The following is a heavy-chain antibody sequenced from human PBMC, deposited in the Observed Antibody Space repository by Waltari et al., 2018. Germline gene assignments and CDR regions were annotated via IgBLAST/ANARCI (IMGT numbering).Heavy chain of an antibody. CDR3: TRSADGDFAD. CDR2: IKTKTEGGTV. V-gene: IGHV3-15*01. J-gene: IGHJ4*02. Sequence: EVHLVESGGGSVKPGGSLRLPCVASGFSFSNAWLSWVRQAPGKGMEGLGRIKTKTEGGTVDYLALVKDGFTISRDDSRNTLFLQMNNVRIDDTAVYFCTRSADGDFADWGQGTLVTVSS. D-gene: IGHD3-10*01. CDR1: GFSFSNAW.